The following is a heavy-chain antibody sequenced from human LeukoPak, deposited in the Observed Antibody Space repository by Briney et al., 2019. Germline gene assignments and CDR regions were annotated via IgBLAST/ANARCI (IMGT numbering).Heavy chain of an antibody. Sequence: GGSLRLSCAASGFTFSSYWMHWVRQAPGKGLVWVSRIDSGGSTTEYADSVKGRFTISRDKSKNTLYLQMNSLRAEDTAVYYCARDQGVYGMDVWGQGTTVTVSS. V-gene: IGHV3-74*03. D-gene: IGHD3-10*01. J-gene: IGHJ6*02. CDR2: IDSGGSTT. CDR1: GFTFSSYW. CDR3: ARDQGVYGMDV.